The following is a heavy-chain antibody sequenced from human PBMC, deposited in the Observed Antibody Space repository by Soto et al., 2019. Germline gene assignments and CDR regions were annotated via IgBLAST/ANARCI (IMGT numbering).Heavy chain of an antibody. V-gene: IGHV1-69*08. J-gene: IGHJ4*02. CDR2: IIPILGIA. Sequence: QVQLVQSGAEVKKPGSSVKVSCKASGGTFSSYTISWVRQAPGQEHEWMGRIIPILGIANYAQKLQGRVTITADKSTSIAYMELSSVRSEDTAVYYCARDLGESGIAVAGTDYWGEGTLVIVS. CDR1: GGTFSSYT. D-gene: IGHD6-19*01. CDR3: ARDLGESGIAVAGTDY.